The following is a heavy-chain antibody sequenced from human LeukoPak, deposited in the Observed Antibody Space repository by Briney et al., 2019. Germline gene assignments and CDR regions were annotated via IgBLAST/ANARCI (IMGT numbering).Heavy chain of an antibody. J-gene: IGHJ4*02. V-gene: IGHV4-39*01. CDR3: ARRLAGTEDY. CDR1: GCSISSSSYY. D-gene: IGHD6-13*01. CDR2: IYYSGST. Sequence: SENLSLNCTVSGCSISSSSYYWGWIRQPPGKGLEWIGSIYYSGSTYYNPSLKSRVTISVDTSKNQFSLKLSSVTAADTAVYYCARRLAGTEDYWSQGTLVTVSS.